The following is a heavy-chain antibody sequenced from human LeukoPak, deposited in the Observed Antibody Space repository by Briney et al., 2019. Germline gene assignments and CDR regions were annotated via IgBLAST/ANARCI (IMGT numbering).Heavy chain of an antibody. D-gene: IGHD3-3*01. V-gene: IGHV3-23*01. CDR2: IGYRGGSI. CDR1: GFTFSDAW. J-gene: IGHJ6*03. Sequence: GGSLRLSCAASGFTFSDAWMTWVRQAPGKGLEWVSIIGYRGGSIYYAYSVKGRFTISRDNSKNTLSLQMNGLRPEDTAVYYCAKSWSSTRPYYNYMDVWGKGTTVTVSS. CDR3: AKSWSSTRPYYNYMDV.